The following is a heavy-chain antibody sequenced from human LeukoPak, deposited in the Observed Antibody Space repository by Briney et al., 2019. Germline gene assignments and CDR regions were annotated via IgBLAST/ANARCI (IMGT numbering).Heavy chain of an antibody. D-gene: IGHD2-2*02. Sequence: GGSLRLSCAASGFTVSSNYMSWVRQAPGKGLEWVSVIYSGGGTYYADSVKDRFTTSRDNSKNTLYLQMNSLRAEDTAVYYCAKDWGYCSSTSCYKEDAFDIWGQGTMVTVSS. V-gene: IGHV3-53*01. J-gene: IGHJ3*02. CDR2: IYSGGGT. CDR1: GFTVSSNY. CDR3: AKDWGYCSSTSCYKEDAFDI.